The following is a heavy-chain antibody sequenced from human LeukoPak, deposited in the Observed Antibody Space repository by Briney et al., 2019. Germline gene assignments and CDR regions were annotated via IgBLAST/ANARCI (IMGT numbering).Heavy chain of an antibody. CDR1: GGSFSGYY. CDR2: INHSGST. V-gene: IGHV4-34*01. Sequence: SETLSRTCAVYGGSFSGYYWSWIRQPPGKGLEWIGEINHSGSTNYNPSIKRRVTISVDTSKNQFSLKLSSVTAADTAVYYCARGGNSFPPFDYWGQGTLVTVSS. J-gene: IGHJ4*02. D-gene: IGHD4-23*01. CDR3: ARGGNSFPPFDY.